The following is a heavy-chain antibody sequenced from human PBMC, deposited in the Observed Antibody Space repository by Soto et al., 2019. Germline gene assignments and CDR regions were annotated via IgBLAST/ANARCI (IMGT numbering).Heavy chain of an antibody. D-gene: IGHD3-22*01. CDR1: GGSISSYY. CDR2: IYYSGST. CDR3: ARHVYYYDSRGYYSSFVY. V-gene: IGHV4-59*08. Sequence: SETLSLTCTVSGGSISSYYWSWIRQPPGKGLEWIGYIYYSGSTNYNPSLKSRVTISVDTSKNQFSLKLSSVTAADTAVYYCARHVYYYDSRGYYSSFVYSGQGTLVTGSS. J-gene: IGHJ4*01.